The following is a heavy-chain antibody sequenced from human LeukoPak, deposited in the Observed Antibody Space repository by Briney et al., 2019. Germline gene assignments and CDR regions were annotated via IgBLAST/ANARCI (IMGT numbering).Heavy chain of an antibody. V-gene: IGHV4-59*08. J-gene: IGHJ2*01. CDR1: GGSISSYY. D-gene: IGHD1-26*01. CDR3: ARQGGSYYAWYFDL. CDR2: IYYSGST. Sequence: PSETLSLTCTVSGGSISSYYWSWIQQPPGKGLEWIGYIYYSGSTNYNPSLKSRVTISVDTSKNQFSLKLSSVTAADTAVYYCARQGGSYYAWYFDLWGRGTLVTVSS.